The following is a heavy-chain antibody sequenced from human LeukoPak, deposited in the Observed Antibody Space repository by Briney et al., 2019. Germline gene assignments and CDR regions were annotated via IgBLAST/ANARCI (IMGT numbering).Heavy chain of an antibody. CDR3: ARGRNDFWSGYYLDY. V-gene: IGHV4-59*01. J-gene: IGHJ4*02. D-gene: IGHD3-3*01. CDR1: GGSISSYY. Sequence: SETLSLTCTVSGGSISSYYWSWIRQPPGKGLEWIGYIYYSGSTNYSPSLKSRVTISVDTSKNQFSLKLSSVTAADTAVYYCARGRNDFWSGYYLDYWGQGTLVTVSS. CDR2: IYYSGST.